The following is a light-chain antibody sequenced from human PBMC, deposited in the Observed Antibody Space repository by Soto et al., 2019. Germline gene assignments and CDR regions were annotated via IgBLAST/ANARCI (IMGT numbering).Light chain of an antibody. CDR3: SSFRSTSSLPYV. J-gene: IGLJ1*01. V-gene: IGLV2-14*01. CDR1: GSDVGGYDY. CDR2: EVT. Sequence: QSVLTQPASVSGSPGQSITISCTVTGSDVGGYDYVSWYQQHPGKAPKLMIFEVTNRPSGVSNRFSGSKSGNTASLTISVLRAEDEADYYCSSFRSTSSLPYVFGTGTKVTVL.